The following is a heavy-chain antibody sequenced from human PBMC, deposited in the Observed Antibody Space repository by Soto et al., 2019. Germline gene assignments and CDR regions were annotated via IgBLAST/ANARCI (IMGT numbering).Heavy chain of an antibody. Sequence: QITLKESGPALVKPTQTLTLTCTFSGFSLSTSGVGVGWILQPPGKALEWLALISWDDNKRFSPSLRSRLTITKDTSKNQVVLTMTNMVPADTATYYCAPSGWRLSSFLNWCDAWGQGTLVTFSS. CDR1: GFSLSTSGVG. CDR3: APSGWRLSSFLNWCDA. CDR2: ISWDDNK. V-gene: IGHV2-5*02. D-gene: IGHD2-15*01. J-gene: IGHJ5*02.